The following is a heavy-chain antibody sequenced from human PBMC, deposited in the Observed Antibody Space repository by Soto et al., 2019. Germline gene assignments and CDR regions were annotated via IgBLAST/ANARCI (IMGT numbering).Heavy chain of an antibody. CDR2: IIPIFGTA. J-gene: IGHJ6*02. CDR1: GGTFSSYA. D-gene: IGHD2-2*01. CDR3: ARDWGYCSSTSCYVPLYYYYGMDV. Sequence: QVQLVQSGAEVKKPGSSVKVSCKASGGTFSSYANSWVRQAPGQGLEWMGGIIPIFGTANYAQKFQGRVTITADESTSTAYMELSSLRSEDTAVYYCARDWGYCSSTSCYVPLYYYYGMDVWGQGTTVTVSS. V-gene: IGHV1-69*01.